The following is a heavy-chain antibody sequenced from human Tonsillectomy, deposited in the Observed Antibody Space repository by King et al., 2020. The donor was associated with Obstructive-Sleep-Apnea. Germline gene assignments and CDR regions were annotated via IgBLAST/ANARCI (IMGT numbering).Heavy chain of an antibody. V-gene: IGHV4-34*01. CDR1: GGSFSGYY. Sequence: VQLQQWGAGLLKPSETLSLTCAVYGGSFSGYYCSWIRQPPERGLEGIGQLKHSGGTIYKSSLEIRVTISLDTSKNQLSLKVRLMTAADTAVYYCARGPSSETHDFDFWGQGTLVTVSS. CDR2: LKHSGGT. J-gene: IGHJ4*02. D-gene: IGHD3-10*01. CDR3: ARGPSSETHDFDF.